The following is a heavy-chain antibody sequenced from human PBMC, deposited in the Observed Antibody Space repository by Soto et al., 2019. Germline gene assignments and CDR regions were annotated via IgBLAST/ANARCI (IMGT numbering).Heavy chain of an antibody. Sequence: ASVKVSCKTSGYTFAVNFIHWARQAPGQGLEWMGWVDPNSGVTKYAQRFQGRVTMTRDKSITTAYMELSSLTSDDTALYYCASEVYGSGDQSRGLDVWGQGATVT. CDR1: GYTFAVNF. CDR2: VDPNSGVT. D-gene: IGHD3-10*01. J-gene: IGHJ6*02. CDR3: ASEVYGSGDQSRGLDV. V-gene: IGHV1-2*02.